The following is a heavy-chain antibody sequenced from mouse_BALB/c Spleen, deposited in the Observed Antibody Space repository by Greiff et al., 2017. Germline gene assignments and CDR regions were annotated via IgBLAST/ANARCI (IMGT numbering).Heavy chain of an antibody. Sequence: DVKLVESGGGLVKPGGSLKLSCAASGFTFSSYAMSWVRQTPEKRLEWVATISSGGSTYYPDSVKGRFTISRDNARNILYLQMSSLRSEDTAMYYCAREGLMITTYAMDYWGQGTSVTVSS. CDR1: GFTFSSYA. CDR2: ISSGGST. J-gene: IGHJ4*01. D-gene: IGHD2-4*01. V-gene: IGHV5-6-5*01. CDR3: AREGLMITTYAMDY.